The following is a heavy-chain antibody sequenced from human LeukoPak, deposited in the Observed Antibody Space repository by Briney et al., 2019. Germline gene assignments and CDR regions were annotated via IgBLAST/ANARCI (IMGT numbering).Heavy chain of an antibody. Sequence: ASVKVSCKASGYTFTSYDINWVRQATGQGLEWMGWMNPNSGNTVYAQKFQGRVTMTRNTSISTAYMELSSLRSEDTAVYYCARGETATNVLRYFDWLHYPRLSDAFDIWGQGTMVTVSS. J-gene: IGHJ3*02. V-gene: IGHV1-8*01. D-gene: IGHD3-9*01. CDR3: ARGETATNVLRYFDWLHYPRLSDAFDI. CDR2: MNPNSGNT. CDR1: GYTFTSYD.